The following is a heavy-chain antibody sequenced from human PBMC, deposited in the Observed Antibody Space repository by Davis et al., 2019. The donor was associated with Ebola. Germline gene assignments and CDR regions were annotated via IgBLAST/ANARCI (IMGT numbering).Heavy chain of an antibody. Sequence: PSETLSLTCTVSGGSISSSSYYWGWIRQPPGKGLEWIGSIYYSGSTYYNPSLKSRVTISVDTSKNQFSLKLSSVTAADTAVYYCARVDCSGGSCYQADYWGQGTLVTVSS. V-gene: IGHV4-39*01. CDR3: ARVDCSGGSCYQADY. CDR2: IYYSGST. J-gene: IGHJ4*02. D-gene: IGHD2-15*01. CDR1: GGSISSSSYY.